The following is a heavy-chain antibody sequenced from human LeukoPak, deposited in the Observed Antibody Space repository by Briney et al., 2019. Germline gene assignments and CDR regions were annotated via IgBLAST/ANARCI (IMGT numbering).Heavy chain of an antibody. D-gene: IGHD6-13*01. J-gene: IGHJ4*02. Sequence: GGSLRLSCAASGFTFSSYAMSWVRQAPGKGLEWVSSISSSSSYIYYADSVKGQFTISRDNAKNSLYLQMNSLRAEDTAVYYCARDSIAAAGTGSVPDYWGQGTLVTVSS. V-gene: IGHV3-21*01. CDR1: GFTFSSYA. CDR2: ISSSSSYI. CDR3: ARDSIAAAGTGSVPDY.